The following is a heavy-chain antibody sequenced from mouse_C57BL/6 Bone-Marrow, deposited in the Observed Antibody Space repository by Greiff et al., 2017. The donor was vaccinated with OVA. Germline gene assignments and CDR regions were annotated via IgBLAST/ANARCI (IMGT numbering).Heavy chain of an antibody. D-gene: IGHD2-1*01. CDR1: GFNIKDDY. Sequence: EVQLKESGAELVRPGASVKLSCTASGFNIKDDYMHWVKQRPEQGLEWIGWIDPENGDTESASKFQGKATITADTSSNTAYLQLSSLTSEDTAVYYCTSYGNFDYWGQGTTLTVSS. CDR3: TSYGNFDY. CDR2: IDPENGDT. V-gene: IGHV14-4*01. J-gene: IGHJ2*01.